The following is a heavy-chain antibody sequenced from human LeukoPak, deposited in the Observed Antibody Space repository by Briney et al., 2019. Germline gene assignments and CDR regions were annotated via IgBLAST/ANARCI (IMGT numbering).Heavy chain of an antibody. J-gene: IGHJ5*02. CDR3: ARGLITFGGVSVKGFDP. CDR1: GYSFTSYW. Sequence: GESLKISCKGSGYSFTSYWIGWVRQMPGKGLEWMGIIYPGDSDTRYSPPFQGQVTISADKFISTAYLQWSSLKASDTAMYYCARGLITFGGVSVKGFDPWGQGTLVTVSS. CDR2: IYPGDSDT. V-gene: IGHV5-51*01. D-gene: IGHD3-16*01.